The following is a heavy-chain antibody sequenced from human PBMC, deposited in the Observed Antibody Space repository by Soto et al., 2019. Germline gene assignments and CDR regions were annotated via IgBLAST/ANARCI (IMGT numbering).Heavy chain of an antibody. D-gene: IGHD1-26*01. J-gene: IGHJ4*02. CDR3: ANDEGVGGTLGLFDY. CDR2: MSRDGRKI. V-gene: IGHV3-30*18. CDR1: GFDFTYYA. Sequence: QVQLVESGGGAVQPGESLRLSCVASGFDFTYYAMHWVRQAPGKGLESVAVMSRDGRKIHHTDSVKGRFTISRDNSKNPLYLQMNSLRKEDTVVYFCANDEGVGGTLGLFDYWGQGTLVSVSS.